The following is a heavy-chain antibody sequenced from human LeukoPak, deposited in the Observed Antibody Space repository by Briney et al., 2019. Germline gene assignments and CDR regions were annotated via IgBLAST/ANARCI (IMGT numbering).Heavy chain of an antibody. J-gene: IGHJ4*02. D-gene: IGHD6-13*01. CDR3: ASAYSIPPENY. V-gene: IGHV3-7*01. CDR2: INQDGSEK. Sequence: GGSLRLSCAASGFTFSSYWMSWVRQAPGKGLEWVANINQDGSEKYYVDSVKGRFTISRDNAKNTLYLQMNRLRAEDTAVYYCASAYSIPPENYWGQGTLVTVSS. CDR1: GFTFSSYW.